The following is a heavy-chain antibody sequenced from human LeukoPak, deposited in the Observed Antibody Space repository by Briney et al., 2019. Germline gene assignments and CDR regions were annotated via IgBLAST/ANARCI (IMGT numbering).Heavy chain of an antibody. CDR2: IYTSGST. D-gene: IGHD4-23*01. V-gene: IGHV4-4*07. CDR3: ARLSPDYGGNSYWYLDL. Sequence: SETLSLTCTVSGGSISSYYWSWIRQPAGKGLEWIGRIYTSGSTNYNPSLKSRVTISVDTSKNQFSLKLTSVTAADTAVYYCARLSPDYGGNSYWYLDLWGRGTLVTVSS. J-gene: IGHJ2*01. CDR1: GGSISSYY.